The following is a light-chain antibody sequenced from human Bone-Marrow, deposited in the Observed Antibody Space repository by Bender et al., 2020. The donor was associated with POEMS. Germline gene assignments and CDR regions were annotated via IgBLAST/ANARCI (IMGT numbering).Light chain of an antibody. Sequence: QSALTQPASVSGSPGQSITISCTGTSSDVGTYNYVSWYQHRPDKAPKLIIYEGRKWPSGVSDRFSGSKSANAASLTISGLQAEDEGDYYCSSAAGGNKFVFGGGTKLTVL. J-gene: IGLJ2*01. V-gene: IGLV2-14*01. CDR3: SSAAGGNKFV. CDR1: SSDVGTYNY. CDR2: EGR.